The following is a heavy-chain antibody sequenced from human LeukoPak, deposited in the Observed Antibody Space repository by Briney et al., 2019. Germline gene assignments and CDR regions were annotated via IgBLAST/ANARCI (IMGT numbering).Heavy chain of an antibody. CDR2: TYYRSKWYN. J-gene: IGHJ6*03. V-gene: IGHV6-1*01. D-gene: IGHD6-13*01. CDR1: GDSVSSNSAA. CDR3: ASIGGPAAGKDYYMDV. Sequence: SQILSLTCAISGDSVSSNSAAWNWIRQSPSRGLEWLGRTYYRSKWYNDYAVSVKSRITINPDTSKNQFSLQLNSVTPEDTAVYYCASIGGPAAGKDYYMDVWGKGTTVTVSS.